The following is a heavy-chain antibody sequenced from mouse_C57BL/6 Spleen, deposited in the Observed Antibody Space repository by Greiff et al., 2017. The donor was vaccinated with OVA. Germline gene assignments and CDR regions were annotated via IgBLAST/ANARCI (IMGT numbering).Heavy chain of an antibody. Sequence: EVHLVESGPELVKPGASVKISCKASGYSFTGYYMNWVKQSPEKSLEWIGEINPSTGGTTYNQKFKAKATLTVDKSSSTAYMQLKSLTSEDSAVYYCARSPTAQALYYYAMDYWGQGTSVTVSS. J-gene: IGHJ4*01. CDR1: GYSFTGYY. CDR2: INPSTGGT. V-gene: IGHV1-42*01. CDR3: ARSPTAQALYYYAMDY. D-gene: IGHD3-2*02.